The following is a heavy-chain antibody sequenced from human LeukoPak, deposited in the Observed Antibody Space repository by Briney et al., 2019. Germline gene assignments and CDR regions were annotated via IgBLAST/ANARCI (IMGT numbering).Heavy chain of an antibody. CDR1: GYTFTGYY. CDR2: INPNSGGT. J-gene: IGHJ5*02. V-gene: IGHV1-2*02. Sequence: ASVKVSCKASGYTFTGYYMHWVRQAPGQGLEWMGWINPNSGGTNYAQKFQGRVTMTGDTSISTAYMELSRLRSDDTAVYYCARDRRLTLRYFDWHLSNWFDPWAREPWSPSPQ. CDR3: ARDRRLTLRYFDWHLSNWFDP. D-gene: IGHD3-9*01.